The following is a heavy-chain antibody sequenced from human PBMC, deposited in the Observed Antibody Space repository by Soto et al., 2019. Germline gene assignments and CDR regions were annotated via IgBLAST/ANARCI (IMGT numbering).Heavy chain of an antibody. CDR2: INAGNGNT. J-gene: IGHJ3*02. CDR3: ARDHDYGDYDAFDS. Sequence: ASVKVSCKASGYTFTSYAMHWVRQAPGQRLEWMGWINAGNGNTKYSQKFQGRVTITRDTSASTAYTELSSLRSEDTAVYYCARDHDYGDYDAFDSWGQAIRVTVAS. V-gene: IGHV1-3*01. CDR1: GYTFTSYA. D-gene: IGHD4-17*01.